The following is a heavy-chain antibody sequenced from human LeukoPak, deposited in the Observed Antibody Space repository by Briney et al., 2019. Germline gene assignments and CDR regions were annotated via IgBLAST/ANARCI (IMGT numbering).Heavy chain of an antibody. V-gene: IGHV4-38-2*01. CDR2: IYHSGST. Sequence: SETLSLTCAVSGYSISSGYYWGWIRQPPGKGLEWIGSIYHSGSTYYNPSLKSRVTISVDTSKNQFSLKLSSATATDTAVYYCATRRHYYDSSRPGSAFDIWGQGTMVTVSS. CDR3: ATRRHYYDSSRPGSAFDI. CDR1: GYSISSGYY. D-gene: IGHD3-22*01. J-gene: IGHJ3*02.